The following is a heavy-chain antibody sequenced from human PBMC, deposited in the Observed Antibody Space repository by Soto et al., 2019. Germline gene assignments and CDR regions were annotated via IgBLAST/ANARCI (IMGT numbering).Heavy chain of an antibody. Sequence: EVQLLESGGGLVQPGGSLRLSCVASGFTFNNYDMRWVRQAPGKGLEWVSGISGSGAITYYADSVRGRFTISRDNSKNTLYLQLNSLGAEDTAIYYCAKDRQFRSYYESAGHYNNWGQGTLVTVSS. V-gene: IGHV3-23*01. J-gene: IGHJ4*02. CDR3: AKDRQFRSYYESAGHYNN. D-gene: IGHD3-9*01. CDR2: ISGSGAIT. CDR1: GFTFNNYD.